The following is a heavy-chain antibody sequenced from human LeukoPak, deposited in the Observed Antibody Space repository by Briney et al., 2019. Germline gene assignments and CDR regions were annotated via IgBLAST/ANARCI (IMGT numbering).Heavy chain of an antibody. D-gene: IGHD3-3*01. CDR3: ARDLRASYYDFWSGYGPDAFDI. CDR2: IYHSGST. J-gene: IGHJ3*02. V-gene: IGHV4-4*02. Sequence: PSETLSLTCAVSGGSISSSNWWSWVRQPPGKGLEWIGEIYHSGSTNYNPSLKSRVTISVDKSKNQFSLKLSSVTAADTAVYYCARDLRASYYDFWSGYGPDAFDIWGQGTMVTVSS. CDR1: GGSISSSNW.